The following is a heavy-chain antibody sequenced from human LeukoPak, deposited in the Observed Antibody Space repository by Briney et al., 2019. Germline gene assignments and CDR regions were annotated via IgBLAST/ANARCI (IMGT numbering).Heavy chain of an antibody. CDR2: IYYSGST. Sequence: SETLALTCTGSGGSIRSYYWSWIRQPPGKGLEWIGYIYYSGSTNYNPSLKSRVTISVDTSKNQFSLKLSSVTAADTAVYYCARQAAAADPFDYWGQGTLVTVSS. J-gene: IGHJ4*02. CDR1: GGSIRSYY. V-gene: IGHV4-59*01. D-gene: IGHD6-13*01. CDR3: ARQAAAADPFDY.